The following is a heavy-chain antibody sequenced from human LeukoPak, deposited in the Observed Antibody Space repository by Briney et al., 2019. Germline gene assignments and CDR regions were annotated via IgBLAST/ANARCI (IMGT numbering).Heavy chain of an antibody. D-gene: IGHD6-19*01. CDR3: ARRGSGWSYDY. V-gene: IGHV5-51*01. CDR2: IYPGDSDA. CDR1: GYRFISSW. J-gene: IGHJ4*02. Sequence: GEPLKISGKASGYRFISSWIGGVRRMPGKGLEWLGIIYPGDSDARESPSFQGQVAISADKPISTAYLQWSSLTASDTAMYYCARRGSGWSYDYWAREPWSPSPQ.